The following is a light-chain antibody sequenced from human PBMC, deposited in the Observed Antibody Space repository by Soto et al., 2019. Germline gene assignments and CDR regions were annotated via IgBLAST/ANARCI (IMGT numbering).Light chain of an antibody. CDR3: KSYAGSNTYV. CDR2: EVV. V-gene: IGLV2-8*01. J-gene: IGLJ1*01. CDR1: KNDVGFYDF. Sequence: QSVLTQPPSASGSPGQSVTISCTGTKNDVGFYDFVSWYQHHPGKAPRLIIYEVVQRPSGVPDRFSGSKSGNTASLTVSGLQAVDEADYFCKSYAGSNTYVFGSGTKLTVL.